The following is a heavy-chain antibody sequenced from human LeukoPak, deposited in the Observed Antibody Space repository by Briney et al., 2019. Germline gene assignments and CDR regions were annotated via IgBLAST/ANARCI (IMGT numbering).Heavy chain of an antibody. CDR1: GYTFTSYG. J-gene: IGHJ5*02. CDR2: ISAYNGNT. V-gene: IGHV1-18*01. Sequence: SAKVSCKASGYTFTSYGISWVRQAPGQGLEWMGWISAYNGNTNYAQKLQGRVTMTTDTSTSTAYMELRSLRSDDTAVYYCAVTIFGVVIPFDPWGQGTLVTVSS. CDR3: AVTIFGVVIPFDP. D-gene: IGHD3-3*01.